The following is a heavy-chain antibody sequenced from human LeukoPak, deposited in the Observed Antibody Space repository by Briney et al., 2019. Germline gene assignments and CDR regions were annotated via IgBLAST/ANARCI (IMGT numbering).Heavy chain of an antibody. CDR1: DETLSGYN. Sequence: SETLSLTCAVYDETLSGYNWNWIRQPPGKGLEWIGEIDHLGRTNYNPSLKSRVTISVDTSKNQFSLKLSSVTAADTAVYYCASAQVQLERRSYSDYFDYWGQGTLVTVSS. J-gene: IGHJ4*02. CDR3: ASAQVQLERRSYSDYFDY. V-gene: IGHV4-34*09. CDR2: IDHLGRT. D-gene: IGHD1-1*01.